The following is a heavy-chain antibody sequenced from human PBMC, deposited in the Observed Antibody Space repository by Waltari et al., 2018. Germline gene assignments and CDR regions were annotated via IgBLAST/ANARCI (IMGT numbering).Heavy chain of an antibody. CDR2: IYYRGST. Sequence: QLQLQESGPGLVKPSETLSLTCTVSGGSISSSSYYWGWIRQPPGKGLEWIGSIYYRGSTYYDPSLKSRFTISVDTSKNQFSLKLSSVTAADTAVYYCARDITAAGGYWGQGTLVTVSS. CDR3: ARDITAAGGY. J-gene: IGHJ4*02. V-gene: IGHV4-39*07. CDR1: GGSISSSSYY. D-gene: IGHD6-13*01.